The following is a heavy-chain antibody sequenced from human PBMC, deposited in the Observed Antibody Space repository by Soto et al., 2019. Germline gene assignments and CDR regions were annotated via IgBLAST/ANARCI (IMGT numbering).Heavy chain of an antibody. D-gene: IGHD2-21*01. CDR3: ASVVGADGALWFDF. V-gene: IGHV4-31*03. J-gene: IGHJ4*02. CDR1: GGSISDGYY. CDR2: IYFSGST. Sequence: QVQLQESGPGLVKPSETLSLTCTVSGGSISDGYYWTWIRQHPTKGLEWIGYIYFSGSTYYNPSLKSRSTILVDTSKNQFSLRLYSLTAADTALYYCASVVGADGALWFDFWSQGTLVTVSS.